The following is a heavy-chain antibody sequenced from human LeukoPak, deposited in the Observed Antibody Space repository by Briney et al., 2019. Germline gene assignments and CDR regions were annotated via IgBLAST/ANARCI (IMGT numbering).Heavy chain of an antibody. CDR3: AYQRITMVRGVIPFAY. J-gene: IGHJ4*02. CDR1: GGSFSGYY. D-gene: IGHD3-10*01. Sequence: SETLFLTCAVYGGSFSGYYWSWIRQPPGKGLEWIGEINHSGSTNYNPSLKSRVTISVDTSKNQFSLKLSSVTAADTAVYYCAYQRITMVRGVIPFAYWGQGTLVTVSS. V-gene: IGHV4-34*01. CDR2: INHSGST.